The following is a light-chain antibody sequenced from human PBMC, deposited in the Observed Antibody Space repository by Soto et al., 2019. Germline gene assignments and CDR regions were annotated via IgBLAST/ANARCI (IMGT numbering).Light chain of an antibody. CDR1: QSVSSY. CDR3: QQRSNWLPIIT. V-gene: IGKV3-11*01. J-gene: IGKJ3*01. CDR2: DAS. Sequence: EIVLTQSPATLSLSPGERATLSCRASQSVSSYLAWYQQKPGQAPRLLIYDASNRATGIPARFSGSGSGTDFTLTISSLEPEDFAVYYCQQRSNWLPIITFGPGTKVDIK.